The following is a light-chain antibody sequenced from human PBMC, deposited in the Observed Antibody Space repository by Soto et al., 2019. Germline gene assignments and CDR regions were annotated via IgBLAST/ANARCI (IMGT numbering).Light chain of an antibody. CDR2: GAS. J-gene: IGKJ1*01. Sequence: EIVLTQSPGTLSLSPGERATLSCRTSQSVSNNYLAWYQQKPGQAPRLLFYGASSRATGIPDRFSGSGSGTDFTLSISRLEPEDFAVYYCQQYSSLWTFGQGTKVDIK. CDR3: QQYSSLWT. CDR1: QSVSNNY. V-gene: IGKV3-20*01.